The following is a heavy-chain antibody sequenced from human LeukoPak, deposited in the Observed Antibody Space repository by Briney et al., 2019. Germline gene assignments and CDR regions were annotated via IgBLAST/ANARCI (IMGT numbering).Heavy chain of an antibody. V-gene: IGHV4-4*07. D-gene: IGHD6-13*01. CDR3: ARGRGSSWYYFDS. Sequence: PSETLSLTCTVSGGSISTYYWSWIRQPAGKGLEWIGRIYASGNTNYNPSLKGRVTMTVDTSKNQFSLNLSSVTAADTAVYYCARGRGSSWYYFDSWGQGTLVTVSS. CDR1: GGSISTYY. CDR2: IYASGNT. J-gene: IGHJ4*02.